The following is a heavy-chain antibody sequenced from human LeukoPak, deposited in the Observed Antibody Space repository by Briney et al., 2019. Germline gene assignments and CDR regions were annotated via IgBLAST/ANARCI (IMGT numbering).Heavy chain of an antibody. CDR3: ARDNSVGETAWWFDP. J-gene: IGHJ5*02. Sequence: GASVKVSCKASGYSFNDKYLHWVRQAPGQGLEWMGSINPNSGGTNYAQKFQGRVTMTTDTSMSTAYMELSRLTSDDTAVYYCARDNSVGETAWWFDPWGQGTLVTVSS. D-gene: IGHD1-26*01. CDR1: GYSFNDKY. V-gene: IGHV1-2*02. CDR2: INPNSGGT.